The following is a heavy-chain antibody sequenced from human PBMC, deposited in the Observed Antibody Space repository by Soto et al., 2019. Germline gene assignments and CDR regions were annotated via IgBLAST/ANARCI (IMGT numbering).Heavy chain of an antibody. CDR3: ARNFYVHYFDS. CDR1: GVSISRYY. V-gene: IGHV4-4*07. D-gene: IGHD3-16*01. CDR2: IHTSWNT. Sequence: SETLSLTCTVSGVSISRYYWSWVRQPAGKGLEWIGRIHTSWNTNYNPSLKNRVTMSMDTSANQFSLKLRSVTAADTAVYYCARNFYVHYFDSLGQGSLVTVSS. J-gene: IGHJ4*02.